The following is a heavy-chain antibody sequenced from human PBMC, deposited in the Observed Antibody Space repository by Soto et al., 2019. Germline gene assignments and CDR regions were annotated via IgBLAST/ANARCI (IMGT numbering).Heavy chain of an antibody. D-gene: IGHD2-15*01. CDR3: ARAVGRICSGGSCYWRDY. CDR1: GFTVSSNY. J-gene: IGHJ4*02. CDR2: IYSGGST. V-gene: IGHV3-66*01. Sequence: GGSLRLSCAASGFTVSSNYMSWVRQAPGKGLEWVSVIYSGGSTYYAVSVKGRFTISRDNSKNTLYLQMNSLRAKDTAVYYCARAVGRICSGGSCYWRDYWGQGTLVTVSS.